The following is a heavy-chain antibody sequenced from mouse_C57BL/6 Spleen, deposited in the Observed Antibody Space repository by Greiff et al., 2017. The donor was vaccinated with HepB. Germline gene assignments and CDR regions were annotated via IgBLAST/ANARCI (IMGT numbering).Heavy chain of an antibody. J-gene: IGHJ4*01. D-gene: IGHD3-2*02. CDR1: GYSFTGYY. CDR3: ARGGELRTSYYYAMDY. CDR2: INPSTGGT. V-gene: IGHV1-42*01. Sequence: VQLQQSGPELVKPGASVKISCKASGYSFTGYYMNWVKQSPEKSLEWIGEINPSTGGTTYNQKFKAKATLTVDKSYSTAYMQLKSLTSEDSAVYYCARGGELRTSYYYAMDYWGQGTSVTVSS.